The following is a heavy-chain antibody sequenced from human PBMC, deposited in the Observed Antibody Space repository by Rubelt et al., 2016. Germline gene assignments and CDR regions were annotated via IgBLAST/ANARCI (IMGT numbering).Heavy chain of an antibody. Sequence: KKPGASVKVSCKASGYTFTSYYMHWVRQAPGQGLEWMGIINPSGGSTSYAQKFQGRVTMTRDTSTSTVYMELSSLRSEDTAVYYCARDRLSSGWFRDFDYWGQGTLVTVSS. D-gene: IGHD6-19*01. J-gene: IGHJ4*02. CDR1: GYTFTSYY. CDR2: INPSGGST. CDR3: ARDRLSSGWFRDFDY. V-gene: IGHV1-46*01.